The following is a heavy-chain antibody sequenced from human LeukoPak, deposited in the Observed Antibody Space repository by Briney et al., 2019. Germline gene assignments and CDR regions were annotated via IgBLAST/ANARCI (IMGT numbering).Heavy chain of an antibody. Sequence: ASVKVSCKASGFTFTSSVVQWVRQARGQRLEWIGWIVVGSGNTNYARKFQERVTITRDTSTSTAYMELSSLRSEDTAVYYCAASPDYYDSSGYSYYFDYWGQGTLVTVSS. CDR1: GFTFTSSV. J-gene: IGHJ4*02. V-gene: IGHV1-58*01. CDR3: AASPDYYDSSGYSYYFDY. D-gene: IGHD3-22*01. CDR2: IVVGSGNT.